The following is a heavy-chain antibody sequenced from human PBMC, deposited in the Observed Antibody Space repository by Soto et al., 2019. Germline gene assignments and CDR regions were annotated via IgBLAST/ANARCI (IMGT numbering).Heavy chain of an antibody. Sequence: GGSLRLSCAASGFTFSSYAMSWVRQAPGKGLEWVSAISGSGGSTYYADSVKGRFTITRDNSKNTLYLHMNSLRAEDTALYYCGKDRAYYHDSSGPNAVDYWGQATLVTVSS. CDR2: ISGSGGST. J-gene: IGHJ4*02. V-gene: IGHV3-23*01. CDR3: GKDRAYYHDSSGPNAVDY. D-gene: IGHD3-22*01. CDR1: GFTFSSYA.